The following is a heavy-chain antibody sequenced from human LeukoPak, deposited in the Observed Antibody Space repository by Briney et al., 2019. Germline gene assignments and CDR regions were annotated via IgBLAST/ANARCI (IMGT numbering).Heavy chain of an antibody. V-gene: IGHV3-30*04. J-gene: IGHJ4*02. D-gene: IGHD2-21*01. CDR3: ARESSNSGLMVY. CDR2: ISYDGSNK. Sequence: GGSLRLSCAASGFTFSSYAMHWVRQAPGKGLEWVAVISYDGSNKYYADSVKGRFTISRDNSKNTLYLQMNSLRAEDTAVYYCARESSNSGLMVYWGQGTLVTVSS. CDR1: GFTFSSYA.